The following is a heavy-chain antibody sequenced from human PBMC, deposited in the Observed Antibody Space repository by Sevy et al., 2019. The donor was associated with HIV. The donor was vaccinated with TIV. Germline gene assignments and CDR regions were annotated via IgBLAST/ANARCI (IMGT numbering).Heavy chain of an antibody. V-gene: IGHV3-64D*06. Sequence: GGSLRLSCSASGFTFSSYPMHWVRQAPGKGLDYVSLISGNGGSTYYADSVKGRFTISRDNFKKTLYLQMSSLRAEDTAVYYCVTRGGLVGATDFDYWRQGTRVTVSS. CDR2: ISGNGGST. J-gene: IGHJ4*02. CDR3: VTRGGLVGATDFDY. D-gene: IGHD1-26*01. CDR1: GFTFSSYP.